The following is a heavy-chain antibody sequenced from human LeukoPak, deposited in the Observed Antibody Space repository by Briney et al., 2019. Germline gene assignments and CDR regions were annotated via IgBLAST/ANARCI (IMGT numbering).Heavy chain of an antibody. CDR1: GFTFSNYG. D-gene: IGHD3-10*01. V-gene: IGHV3-23*01. J-gene: IGHJ4*02. Sequence: GGSLRLSCAASGFTFSNYGITWVRQAPGKGLEWVSGISGNGDKTYYADSVQGRFTISRDNSKNTLYLQMNNLRGEDTAVYYCAKVTYGSGTYGAFDLWGQGTLVTVSS. CDR3: AKVTYGSGTYGAFDL. CDR2: ISGNGDKT.